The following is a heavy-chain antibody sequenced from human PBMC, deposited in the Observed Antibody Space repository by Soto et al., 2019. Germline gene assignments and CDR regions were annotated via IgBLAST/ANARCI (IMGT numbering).Heavy chain of an antibody. D-gene: IGHD3-9*01. CDR2: ISSSSSYI. Sequence: PGGSLRLSCAASGFTFSSYSMNWVRQAPGKGLEWVSSISSSSSYIYYADSVKGRFTISRDNAKNSLYLQMNSLRAEDTAVYYCARDGGEEPLKLRYFDWLIGGREGYYYYYMDVWGKGTTVTVSS. CDR3: ARDGGEEPLKLRYFDWLIGGREGYYYYYMDV. J-gene: IGHJ6*03. V-gene: IGHV3-21*01. CDR1: GFTFSSYS.